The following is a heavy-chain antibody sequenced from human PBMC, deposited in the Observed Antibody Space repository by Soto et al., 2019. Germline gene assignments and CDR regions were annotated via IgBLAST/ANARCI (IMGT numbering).Heavy chain of an antibody. CDR3: ATLEFVVVRADLSYYYYGMDV. CDR1: GYSFTSYW. Sequence: GGSLKISCKGPGYSFTSYWISWVRQMPGKGLEWMGRIDPSDSYTNYSPSFQGHVTISADKSISTAYLQWSSLKASDTAMYYCATLEFVVVRADLSYYYYGMDVWGQGTTVTVSS. D-gene: IGHD2-2*01. CDR2: IDPSDSYT. V-gene: IGHV5-10-1*01. J-gene: IGHJ6*02.